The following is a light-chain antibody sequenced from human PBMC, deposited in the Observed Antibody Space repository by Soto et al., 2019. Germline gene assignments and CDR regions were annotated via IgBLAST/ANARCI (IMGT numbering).Light chain of an antibody. CDR1: SSDVGGYNY. V-gene: IGLV2-14*03. Sequence: QSVPTQPASVSGSPGQSITISCTGTSSDVGGYNYVSWYQQHPGRAPQLMIYDVSHRPSGVSNRFSGSRSGNTASLTISGLQAEDEADYYCSSYATSTTVLFGGGTKLTVL. CDR3: SSYATSTTVL. J-gene: IGLJ2*01. CDR2: DVS.